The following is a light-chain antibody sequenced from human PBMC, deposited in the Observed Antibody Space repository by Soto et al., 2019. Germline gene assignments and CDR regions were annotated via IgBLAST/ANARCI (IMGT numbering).Light chain of an antibody. CDR2: KAS. Sequence: DIQMTQSPSTLSASVGDRVIITCRASQSISSWLAWYQQKPGKAPNLLIYKASTLKSGVPSRFSGSGSGTEYTLTISSLQHNHFATSSCQQYDHAPWTFGQGTKVEIK. J-gene: IGKJ1*01. V-gene: IGKV1-5*03. CDR1: QSISSW. CDR3: QQYDHAPWT.